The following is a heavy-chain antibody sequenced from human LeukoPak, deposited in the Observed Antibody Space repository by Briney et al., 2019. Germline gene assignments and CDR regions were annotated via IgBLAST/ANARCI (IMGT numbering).Heavy chain of an antibody. Sequence: TSSETLSLTCTLSGRSISTYYWNWIRQPPGKGLEWIGYIYYSGSTNYNPSLKSRVTISIDTSKNQFSLELPSVTAADTAIYYCARGWPSFDYWGQGTLVTVSS. V-gene: IGHV4-59*01. CDR3: ARGWPSFDY. D-gene: IGHD6-13*01. CDR1: GRSISTYY. J-gene: IGHJ4*02. CDR2: IYYSGST.